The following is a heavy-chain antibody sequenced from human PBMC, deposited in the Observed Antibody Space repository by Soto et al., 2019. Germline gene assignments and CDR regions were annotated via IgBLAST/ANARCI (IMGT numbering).Heavy chain of an antibody. CDR2: INHSGST. D-gene: IGHD2-15*01. CDR1: GGSFSGYY. Sequence: SETLSLTCAVYGGSFSGYYWSWIRQPPGKGLEWIGEINHSGSTNYNPSLKSRVTMSVDTSKNQFSLKLTSVTAADTAVYYCARVLGYCSGGSCHPFIDYWGQGTLVTVSS. J-gene: IGHJ4*02. CDR3: ARVLGYCSGGSCHPFIDY. V-gene: IGHV4-34*01.